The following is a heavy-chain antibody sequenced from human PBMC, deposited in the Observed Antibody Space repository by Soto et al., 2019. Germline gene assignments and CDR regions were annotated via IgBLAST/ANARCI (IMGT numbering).Heavy chain of an antibody. CDR2: IVPLFGTA. J-gene: IGHJ5*02. CDR1: GGTFGNTA. D-gene: IGHD3-3*01. CDR3: ARDGDPGYSFWSGPLGGGRFDP. Sequence: QVQLVQSGAEVKEPGSSVNVSCKTSGGTFGNTAVTWVRQVPGQGLEWIGGIVPLFGTANYARKFRGRVMSTADESTSTAYMDLSSLRSDDTAIYYCARDGDPGYSFWSGPLGGGRFDPWGQGTLVTVSS. V-gene: IGHV1-69*12.